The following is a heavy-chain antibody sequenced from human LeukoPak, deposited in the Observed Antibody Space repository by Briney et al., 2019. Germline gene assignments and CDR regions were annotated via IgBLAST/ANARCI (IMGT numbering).Heavy chain of an antibody. Sequence: ASVKVSCKASGYTFTNYGISWVRQAPGQGPEWMGWINPNSGGTNYAQKFQGRVTMTRDTSISTAYMELSRLRSDDTAVYYCARDYYDSSGYPCNWFDPWGQGTLVTVSS. V-gene: IGHV1-2*02. D-gene: IGHD3-22*01. CDR2: INPNSGGT. J-gene: IGHJ5*02. CDR1: GYTFTNYG. CDR3: ARDYYDSSGYPCNWFDP.